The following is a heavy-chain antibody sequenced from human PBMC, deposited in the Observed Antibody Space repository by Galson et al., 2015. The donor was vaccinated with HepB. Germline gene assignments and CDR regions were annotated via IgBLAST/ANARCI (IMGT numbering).Heavy chain of an antibody. CDR2: IRNSANNYAT. CDR1: GFTFSGSG. CDR3: TRPGYGSRWFLDYSHGMDI. Sequence: SLRLSCAASGFTFSGSGIHWVRLASGKGLQWVGRIRNSANNYATAYAASVRGRFTVPRDDSKNTAYLQMNSLKTEYTAVYYCTRPGYGSRWFLDYSHGMDIWGQGTTVIVS. D-gene: IGHD2-15*01. J-gene: IGHJ6*02. V-gene: IGHV3-73*01.